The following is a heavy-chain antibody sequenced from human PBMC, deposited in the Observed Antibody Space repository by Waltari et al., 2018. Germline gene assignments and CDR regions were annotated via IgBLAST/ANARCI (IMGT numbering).Heavy chain of an antibody. CDR1: GGSMSGYY. V-gene: IGHV4-59*01. CDR3: ARAREGRYPGWETYPSNYFDY. D-gene: IGHD3-16*02. Sequence: QVHLQESGPRLVKPSETLSLSCGVSGGSMSGYYWSWIRQSPGKGLEWIGYIYYTGSTTYNPSLKSRVTISVDTSEKQLSVQLYSVTAADTAIYYGARAREGRYPGWETYPSNYFDYWGQGTLVTVSS. J-gene: IGHJ4*02. CDR2: IYYTGST.